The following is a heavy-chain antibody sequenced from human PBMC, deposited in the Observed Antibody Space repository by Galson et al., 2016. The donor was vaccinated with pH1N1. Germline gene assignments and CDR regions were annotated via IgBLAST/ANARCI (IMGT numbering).Heavy chain of an antibody. Sequence: LRLSCAASGFTFSSYEMNWVRQAPGKGLEWVSYISSNSSTIYYADSVKGRFTISRDNAKNSLYLQMNSLRAEDTALYYCAIDSYYYAMDVWGQGTTVTVS. CDR1: GFTFSSYE. CDR2: ISSNSSTI. V-gene: IGHV3-48*03. CDR3: AIDSYYYAMDV. D-gene: IGHD3-3*01. J-gene: IGHJ6*02.